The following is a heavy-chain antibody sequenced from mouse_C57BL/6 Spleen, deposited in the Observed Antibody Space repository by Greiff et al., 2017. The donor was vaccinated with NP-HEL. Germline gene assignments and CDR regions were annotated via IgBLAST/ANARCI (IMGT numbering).Heavy chain of an antibody. V-gene: IGHV1-7*01. CDR1: GYTFTSYW. CDR3: ARDGKGWFAY. D-gene: IGHD2-1*01. CDR2: INPSSGYT. J-gene: IGHJ3*01. Sequence: QVQLQQSGAELAKPGASVKLSCKASGYTFTSYWMHWVKQRPGQGLEWIGYINPSSGYTKYNQKFKDKATLTAAKSSSTAYMQLSSLPYEDSAVYYCARDGKGWFAYWAQGPLVTVSA.